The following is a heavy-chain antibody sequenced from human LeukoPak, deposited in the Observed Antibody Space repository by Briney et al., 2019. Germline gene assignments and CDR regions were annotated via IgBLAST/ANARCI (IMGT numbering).Heavy chain of an antibody. V-gene: IGHV4-30-2*01. CDR3: ARGGSWPEYFQH. CDR1: GGSISSGGYS. CDR2: IYHSGST. J-gene: IGHJ1*01. Sequence: SETLSLTCAVSGGSISSGGYSWSWIRQPAGKGLEWIGYIYHSGSTYYNPSLKSRVTISVDRSKNQFSLKLSSVTAADTAVYYCARGGSWPEYFQHWGQGTLVTVSS. D-gene: IGHD6-13*01.